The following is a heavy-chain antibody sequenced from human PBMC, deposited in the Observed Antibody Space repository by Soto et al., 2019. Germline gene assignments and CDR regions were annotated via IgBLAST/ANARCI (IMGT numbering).Heavy chain of an antibody. J-gene: IGHJ4*02. CDR2: IYYSGST. Sequence: SETLSLTCTVSGGSISSYYWSWIRQPPGKGLEWIGYIYYSGSTNYNPSLKSRVTISVDTSKNQFSLKLSSVTAADTAVYYCARQEGYYDFWSGYYFDYWGQGTLVTVSS. V-gene: IGHV4-59*08. CDR3: ARQEGYYDFWSGYYFDY. CDR1: GGSISSYY. D-gene: IGHD3-3*01.